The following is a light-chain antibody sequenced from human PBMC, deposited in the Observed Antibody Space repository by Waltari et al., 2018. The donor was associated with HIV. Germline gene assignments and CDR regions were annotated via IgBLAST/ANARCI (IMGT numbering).Light chain of an antibody. CDR1: SSNIGPIHD. Sequence: QSVLTQPPSVSGAPGQRVTISCTGSSSNIGPIHDVPCYQQVPGTAPKLLIYGNSNRPSGVPDRFSGSKSGTSASLAIAGLQAEDEADYYCQSYDTSLSGVVFGGGTKLTVL. CDR2: GNS. V-gene: IGLV1-40*01. CDR3: QSYDTSLSGVV. J-gene: IGLJ2*01.